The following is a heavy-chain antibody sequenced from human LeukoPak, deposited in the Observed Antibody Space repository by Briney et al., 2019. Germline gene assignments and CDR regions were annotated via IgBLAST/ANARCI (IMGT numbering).Heavy chain of an antibody. J-gene: IGHJ6*02. V-gene: IGHV4-59*01. D-gene: IGHD3-22*01. CDR2: IYYSGST. CDR3: ARSTPDYDSSGYYYVVYYYGMDV. Sequence: PSETLSLTCTVSGGSISSYYWSWIRQPPGKGLEWLGYIYYSGSTNYNPSLKSRVTISVDTSKNQFSLKLSSVTAADTAVYYCARSTPDYDSSGYYYVVYYYGMDVWGQGTTVTVSS. CDR1: GGSISSYY.